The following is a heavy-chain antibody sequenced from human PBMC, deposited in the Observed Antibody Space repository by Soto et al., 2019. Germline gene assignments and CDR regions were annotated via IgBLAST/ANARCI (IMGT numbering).Heavy chain of an antibody. CDR2: LSHDATNK. J-gene: IGHJ6*02. V-gene: IGHV3-30*04. Sequence: QVQLVNSGGGVVQPGRSLRLSCAGSGFSLSGYALHWVRQAPGKGLEWVAALSHDATNKYYADSVKGRFIVSRDDSNNTMFLQMNSLRPEDTAMYYCARAPEGMDAWGQGTTVTVSS. CDR1: GFSLSGYA. CDR3: ARAPEGMDA.